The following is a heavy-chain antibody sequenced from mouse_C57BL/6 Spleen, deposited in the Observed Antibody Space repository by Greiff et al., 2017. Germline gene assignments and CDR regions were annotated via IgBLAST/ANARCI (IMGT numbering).Heavy chain of an antibody. Sequence: QVQLQQPGAELVRPGSSVKLSCKASGYTFTSYRMHWVKQRPIQGLEWIGNIDPSDSETHYNQKFKDKATLTVDKSSSTAYMQLSSLTSVDSAVYYCARWGYDGYYGFDYWGQGTTLTVSS. D-gene: IGHD2-3*01. CDR1: GYTFTSYR. CDR3: ARWGYDGYYGFDY. J-gene: IGHJ2*01. CDR2: IDPSDSET. V-gene: IGHV1-52*01.